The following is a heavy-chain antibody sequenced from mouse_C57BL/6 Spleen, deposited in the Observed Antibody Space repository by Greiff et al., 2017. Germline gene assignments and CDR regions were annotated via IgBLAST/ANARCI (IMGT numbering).Heavy chain of an antibody. D-gene: IGHD1-1*01. J-gene: IGHJ2*01. CDR3: ARPYYGSSLYDFDY. Sequence: EVKLVESGGDLVKPGGSLKLSCAASGFTFSSYGMSWVRQTPDKRLEWVATISSGGSYTYYPDSVKGRFTISRDNAKNTLYLQMSSLKSEDTAMYYCARPYYGSSLYDFDYWGQGTTLTVSS. V-gene: IGHV5-6*01. CDR1: GFTFSSYG. CDR2: ISSGGSYT.